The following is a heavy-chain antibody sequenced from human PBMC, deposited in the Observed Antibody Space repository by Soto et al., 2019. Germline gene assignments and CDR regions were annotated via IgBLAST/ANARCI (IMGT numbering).Heavy chain of an antibody. CDR2: IRVYNGKT. V-gene: IGHV1-18*04. Sequence: QVQLVQSGAEVKKPGASVKVSCKASGYTFTSYDISWVRKAPGQGLEWMGWIRVYNGKTNYAQKFQDRVTVTTDTSTSTAYMELRSLRSDDTAVYYCARASGGYSDRWGQGTLVTVSS. CDR3: ARASGGYSDR. D-gene: IGHD1-26*01. J-gene: IGHJ5*02. CDR1: GYTFTSYD.